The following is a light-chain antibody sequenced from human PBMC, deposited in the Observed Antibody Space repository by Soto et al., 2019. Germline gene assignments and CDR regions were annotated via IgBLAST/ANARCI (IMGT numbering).Light chain of an antibody. J-gene: IGLJ2*01. CDR2: DNS. Sequence: NFMLTQSLSVSESPGKTVTISCTRSSGSIASEHVQWYQQRPGSAPTTVIYDNSQRPSGVPDRFSGSIDSSPNSASLTISGLKTEDEADYYCQSFDTSTVVFGGGTKLTVL. V-gene: IGLV6-57*04. CDR3: QSFDTSTVV. CDR1: SGSIASEH.